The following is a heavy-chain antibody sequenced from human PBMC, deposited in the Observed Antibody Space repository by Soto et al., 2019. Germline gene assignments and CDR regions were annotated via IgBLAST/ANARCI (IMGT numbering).Heavy chain of an antibody. J-gene: IGHJ4*02. CDR2: IYYSGST. CDR3: ARHNVAYYYDSSGYPYYFDY. V-gene: IGHV4-39*01. D-gene: IGHD3-22*01. CDR1: GGSISSSSYY. Sequence: PSETLSLTCTVSGGSISSSSYYWGWIRQPPGKGLEWIGSIYYSGSTYYNPSLKSRVTISVDTSKNQFSLKLGSVTAADTAVYNCARHNVAYYYDSSGYPYYFDYWGQGTLVTVSS.